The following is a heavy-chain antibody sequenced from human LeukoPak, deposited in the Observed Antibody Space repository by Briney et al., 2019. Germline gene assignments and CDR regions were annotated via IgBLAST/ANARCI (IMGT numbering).Heavy chain of an antibody. CDR2: INHSGST. D-gene: IGHD3-22*01. CDR1: GGSFSGYY. Sequence: KPSETLSLTRAVYGGSFSGYYWSWIRHPPGKGLEWIGEINHSGSTNYNPSLKSRVTISMDTSKNQFSLKLSSVTAADTAVYYCARFDSSGYQYYFDYWGQGTLVTVSS. J-gene: IGHJ4*02. V-gene: IGHV4-34*01. CDR3: ARFDSSGYQYYFDY.